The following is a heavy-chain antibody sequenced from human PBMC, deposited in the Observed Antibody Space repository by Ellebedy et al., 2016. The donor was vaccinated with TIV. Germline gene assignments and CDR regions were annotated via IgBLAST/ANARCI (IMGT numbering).Heavy chain of an antibody. CDR1: GGSLSSDY. V-gene: IGHV4-34*01. J-gene: IGHJ4*02. Sequence: MPSETLSLTCAVHGGSLSSDYWSWIRQSPEKGLEWIGEITHSGSTSYNPSLKSRVSISVDTPKKQFSLKMSSVTAADTAVYDCARAFQYSSGWAFDYWGQGTLVTVSS. CDR2: ITHSGST. D-gene: IGHD6-19*01. CDR3: ARAFQYSSGWAFDY.